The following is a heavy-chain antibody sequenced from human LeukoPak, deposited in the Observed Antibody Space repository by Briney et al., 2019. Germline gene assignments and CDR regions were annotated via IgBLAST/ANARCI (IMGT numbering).Heavy chain of an antibody. V-gene: IGHV3-66*02. J-gene: IGHJ4*02. D-gene: IGHD3-3*01. CDR3: AGDRLNAFWSGDSWDY. Sequence: PGGSLRLSCAASGFTVSSNYMSWVRQAPGKGLEWVSVIYSGGSTYYADSVKGRFTISRDNSKNTLYLQMNSLRAEDTAVYYCAGDRLNAFWSGDSWDYWGQGTLVTVSS. CDR2: IYSGGST. CDR1: GFTVSSNY.